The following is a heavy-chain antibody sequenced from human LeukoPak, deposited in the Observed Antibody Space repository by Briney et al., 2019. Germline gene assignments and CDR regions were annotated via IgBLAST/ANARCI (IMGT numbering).Heavy chain of an antibody. CDR3: ARESSSTSTFDY. CDR1: EIGVSDNY. Sequence: GGSLRLSCVASEIGVSDNYMTWVRQAPGKGLEWVSLLYSGGFTYYADSVRGRFTISRDNSKNTLFLQMNSLRAEDTAVYYCARESSSTSTFDYWGQGTLVTVSS. CDR2: LYSGGFT. J-gene: IGHJ4*02. D-gene: IGHD2-2*01. V-gene: IGHV3-66*01.